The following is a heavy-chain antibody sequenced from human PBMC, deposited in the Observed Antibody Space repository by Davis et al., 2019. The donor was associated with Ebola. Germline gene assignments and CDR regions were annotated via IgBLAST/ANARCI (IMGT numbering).Heavy chain of an antibody. Sequence: GESLKISCAASGFTFSSYWMSWVRQAPGKGLEWVANIKQDGSEKYYVDSVKGRFTISRDNSKNTLYLQMNSLRAEDTAVYYCAREALPELRLLEWSYGMDVWGQGTLVTVSS. CDR1: GFTFSSYW. D-gene: IGHD3-3*01. J-gene: IGHJ6*02. CDR2: IKQDGSEK. V-gene: IGHV3-7*01. CDR3: AREALPELRLLEWSYGMDV.